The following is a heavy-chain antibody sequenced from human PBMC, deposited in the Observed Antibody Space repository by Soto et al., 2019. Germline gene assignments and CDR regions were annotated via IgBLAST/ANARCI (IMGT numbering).Heavy chain of an antibody. D-gene: IGHD6-19*01. CDR2: ISGIDSST. CDR1: GFTFSAYA. Sequence: GGSLRLSCAASGFTFSAYAMIWVHQAPGKGLEWVSSISGIDSSTYYADSVKGRFTISRDNSKSTLYLQMNSLRAEDTAVYYCARVGAVGANKPLDPWGQGTLVTVSS. J-gene: IGHJ5*02. CDR3: ARVGAVGANKPLDP. V-gene: IGHV3-23*01.